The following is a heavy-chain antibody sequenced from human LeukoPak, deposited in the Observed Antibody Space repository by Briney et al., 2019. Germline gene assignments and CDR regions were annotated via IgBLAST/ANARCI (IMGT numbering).Heavy chain of an antibody. V-gene: IGHV3-33*06. CDR1: GFTFSNFG. CDR3: AKRLRFLEWFGSFDY. Sequence: GGSLRLSCAASGFTFSNFGMHWVRQAPGKGLEWVAVLWNGGSDKYYADSVKGRFTISRDNSKNTLYLQMNSLRAEDTAVYYCAKRLRFLEWFGSFDYWGQGTLVTVSS. J-gene: IGHJ4*02. D-gene: IGHD3-3*01. CDR2: LWNGGSDK.